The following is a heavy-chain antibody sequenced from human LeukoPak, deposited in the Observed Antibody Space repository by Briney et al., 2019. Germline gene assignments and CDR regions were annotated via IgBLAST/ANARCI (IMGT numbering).Heavy chain of an antibody. CDR1: GCTFSSYG. CDR3: ARGGLEWLLSYYYGMDV. V-gene: IGHV3-30*03. CDR2: ISYDGSNK. D-gene: IGHD3-3*01. Sequence: GGSLRLSCAASGCTFSSYGMHWGRTAPRKGLEWVAVISYDGSNKHYADSVKGRFTTSRDNTKNTLYPQMNSLRAEDTAVYYCARGGLEWLLSYYYGMDVWGQGNTVTVSS. J-gene: IGHJ6*02.